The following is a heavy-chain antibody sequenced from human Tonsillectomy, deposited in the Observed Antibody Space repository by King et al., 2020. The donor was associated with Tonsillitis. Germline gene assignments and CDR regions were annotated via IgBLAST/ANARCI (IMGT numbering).Heavy chain of an antibody. CDR3: GRVKRRGFFGVVTPYFDY. J-gene: IGHJ4*02. D-gene: IGHD3-3*01. Sequence: QLQESGPGLVKPSQTLSLTCTVSGGSISSGGYYWSWIRQHPGKGLEWIGYIYYSGSTYYNPSLKSRVTISVDTSKNQFSLKLSSVTAADTAVYYCGRVKRRGFFGVVTPYFDYWGQGTLVTVSS. CDR2: IYYSGST. V-gene: IGHV4-31*03. CDR1: GGSISSGGYY.